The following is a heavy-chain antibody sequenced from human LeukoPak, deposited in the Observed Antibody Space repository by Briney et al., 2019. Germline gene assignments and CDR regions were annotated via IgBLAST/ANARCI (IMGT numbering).Heavy chain of an antibody. D-gene: IGHD6-13*01. CDR2: ISSSSSTI. CDR1: GFTFSSYS. V-gene: IGHV3-48*02. CDR3: ARDKRIAAANHPTDDY. J-gene: IGHJ4*02. Sequence: GGSLRLSCAASGFTFSSYSMNWVRQAPGEGLEWVSYISSSSSTIYYADSVKGRFTISRDNAKNSLYLQMNSLRDEDTAVYYCARDKRIAAANHPTDDYWGQGTLVTVSS.